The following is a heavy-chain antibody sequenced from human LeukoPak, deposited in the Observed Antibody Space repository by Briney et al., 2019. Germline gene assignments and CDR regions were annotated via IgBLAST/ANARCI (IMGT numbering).Heavy chain of an antibody. Sequence: ASVKVSCKASGYTFTSYDINWVRQATGQGLEWMGWMNPNSGNTGYAQKLQGRVTMTTDTSTSTAYMELRSLRSDDTAVYYCAREWGTTASLYYYYYMDVWGKGTTVTVSS. V-gene: IGHV1-8*02. J-gene: IGHJ6*03. CDR2: MNPNSGNT. CDR3: AREWGTTASLYYYYYMDV. D-gene: IGHD1-26*01. CDR1: GYTFTSYD.